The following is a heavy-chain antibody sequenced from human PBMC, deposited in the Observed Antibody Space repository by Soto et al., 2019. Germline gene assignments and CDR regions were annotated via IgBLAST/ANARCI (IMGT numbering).Heavy chain of an antibody. CDR2: IYWDDDK. D-gene: IGHD3-16*02. Sequence: SGPTLVNPTQTLTLTCTFSGFSLSTSGVGVGWIRQPPGKALEWLALIYWDDDKRYSPSLKSRLTITKDTSKNQVVLTMTNMDPVDTATYYCADRLASQDSPMSTFGGVIGDSVDYWGQGTLVTVSS. J-gene: IGHJ4*02. CDR3: ADRLASQDSPMSTFGGVIGDSVDY. CDR1: GFSLSTSGVG. V-gene: IGHV2-5*02.